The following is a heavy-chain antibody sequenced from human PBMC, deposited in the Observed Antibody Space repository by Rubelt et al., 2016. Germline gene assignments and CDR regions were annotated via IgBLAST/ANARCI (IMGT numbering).Heavy chain of an antibody. D-gene: IGHD2-8*01. CDR3: ARAQRIRLLMVYAPTFDY. Sequence: QVQLVQSGAEVKKPGASVKVSCKASGYTFTSYAMHWVRQAPGQRLEWMGWINAGNGNTQYSQKFQGRVTITRDTSASTAYMELSSLRSEETAVYYCARAQRIRLLMVYAPTFDYWGQGTLVTVSS. CDR2: INAGNGNT. V-gene: IGHV1-3*01. J-gene: IGHJ4*02. CDR1: GYTFTSYA.